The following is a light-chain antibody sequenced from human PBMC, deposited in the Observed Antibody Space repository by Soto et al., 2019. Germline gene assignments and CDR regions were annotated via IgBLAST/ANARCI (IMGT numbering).Light chain of an antibody. Sequence: QSALTQPPSASGSPGQSVTISCTGTSSDVGGYNYVSWYQQHPGKAPKLMIYEVNKWPSGVPDRFSGSKSGNTASLTVSGLQAEDEADYYCSSYAGGNNVVFGGGTKLTFL. V-gene: IGLV2-8*01. CDR1: SSDVGGYNY. CDR2: EVN. CDR3: SSYAGGNNVV. J-gene: IGLJ2*01.